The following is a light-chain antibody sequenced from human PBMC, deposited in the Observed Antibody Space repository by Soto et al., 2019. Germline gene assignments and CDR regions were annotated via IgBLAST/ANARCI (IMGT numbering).Light chain of an antibody. CDR1: SSDIGSYNF. CDR2: VDT. V-gene: IGLV2-23*01. CDR3: CSYAGRSTWV. Sequence: QSVLTQPASVSGSPGQSITISCTGASSDIGSYNFVSWYQQHPGKAPKLMIYVDTKRPSGVSNRFSGAKSGNTASLTISGLQAEDESDYYCCSYAGRSTWVFGGGTKLTVL. J-gene: IGLJ3*02.